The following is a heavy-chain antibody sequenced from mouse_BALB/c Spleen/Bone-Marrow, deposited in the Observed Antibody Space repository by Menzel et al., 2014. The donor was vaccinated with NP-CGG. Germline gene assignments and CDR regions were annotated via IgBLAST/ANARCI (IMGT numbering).Heavy chain of an antibody. V-gene: IGHV1-69*02. CDR3: ARSRGYYDYWYFEV. D-gene: IGHD2-4*01. CDR1: GYTFTSYW. Sequence: VQLVESGAELVKPGASVKLSCKASGYTFTSYWMHWVKQRPGQGLEWIGEIDPSDSYTNYNQKFKGKATLTVDKSSSTAYMQLSRLTSEDSAVYYCARSRGYYDYWYFEVWGAGTTVTVSS. J-gene: IGHJ1*01. CDR2: IDPSDSYT.